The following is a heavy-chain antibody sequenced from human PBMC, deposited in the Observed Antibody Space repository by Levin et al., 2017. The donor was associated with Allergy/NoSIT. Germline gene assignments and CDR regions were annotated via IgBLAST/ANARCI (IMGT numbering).Heavy chain of an antibody. CDR1: GGSISSYY. J-gene: IGHJ3*02. Sequence: SQTLSLTCTVSGGSISSYYWSWIRQPPGKGLEWIGYIYYSGSTNYNPSLKSRVTISVDTSKNQFSLKLSSVTAADTAVYYCARREQYSSGWVSLVAFDIWGQGTMVTVSS. CDR3: ARREQYSSGWVSLVAFDI. V-gene: IGHV4-59*01. CDR2: IYYSGST. D-gene: IGHD6-19*01.